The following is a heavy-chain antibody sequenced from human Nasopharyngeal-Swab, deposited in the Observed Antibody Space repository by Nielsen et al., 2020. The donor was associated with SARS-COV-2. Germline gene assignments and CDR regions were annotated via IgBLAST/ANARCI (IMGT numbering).Heavy chain of an antibody. V-gene: IGHV3-9*03. CDR1: GFTFEDFA. CDR3: AKDGVHHTFDI. CDR2: ISYNSNNI. Sequence: SLKISCTASGFTFEDFAMLWVRQAPGKGLEWVSGISYNSNNIGYADSVKGRFTISRDNAKNTLYLQMNSLRAEDMGFYYCAKDGVHHTFDIWGQGTMVTVPS. J-gene: IGHJ3*02.